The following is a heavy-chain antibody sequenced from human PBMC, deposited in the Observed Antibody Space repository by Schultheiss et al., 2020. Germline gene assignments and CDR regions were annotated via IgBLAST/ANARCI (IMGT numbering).Heavy chain of an antibody. CDR3: ARDPGENWFDP. V-gene: IGHV4-59*01. CDR2: ISYSGST. CDR1: GDSISTYY. Sequence: SETLSLTCTVSGDSISTYYWSWIRQSPGKGLEWIGYISYSGSTKYNPSLRSRVIISVDTSKNQFSLRLTSVTAADTAVYYCARDPGENWFDPWGQGTLVTVSS. J-gene: IGHJ5*02. D-gene: IGHD3-10*01.